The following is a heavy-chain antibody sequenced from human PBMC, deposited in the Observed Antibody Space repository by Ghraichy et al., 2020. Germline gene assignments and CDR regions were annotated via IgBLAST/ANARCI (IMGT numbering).Heavy chain of an antibody. V-gene: IGHV3-23*01. CDR1: GFIFSSHA. J-gene: IGHJ4*02. Sequence: GGSLRLSCGASGFIFSSHAMSWLRQAPGKGLEWVSAISAGGGDTYYADSVKGRFIISRDNSKNTLYLQMSSLRAEDTALYYCAKEGNTPPKDFEYWGQGTLVTVSS. CDR2: ISAGGGDT. CDR3: AKEGNTPPKDFEY.